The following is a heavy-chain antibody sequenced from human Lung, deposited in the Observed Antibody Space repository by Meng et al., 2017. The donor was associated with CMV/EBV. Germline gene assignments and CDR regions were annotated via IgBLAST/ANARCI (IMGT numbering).Heavy chain of an antibody. CDR2: INPISGDT. D-gene: IGHD4-17*01. CDR1: GYTFTDYY. V-gene: IGHV1-2*02. CDR3: AREQNYGDFYYYYCGLDV. J-gene: IGHJ6*02. Sequence: SVXVSXXASGYTFTDYYIHWVRQAPGQGLEWMGWINPISGDTNFAQKFPGRVTLTRDTSINTAYMELSGLKSDDTAVYYCAREQNYGDFYYYYCGLDVWGQGXTVTVSS.